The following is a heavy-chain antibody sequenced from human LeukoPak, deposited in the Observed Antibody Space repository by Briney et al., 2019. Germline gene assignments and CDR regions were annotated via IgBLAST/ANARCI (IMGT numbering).Heavy chain of an antibody. V-gene: IGHV4-30-2*01. CDR1: GGSISSGGYY. CDR3: ARGVAARSHAFDI. CDR2: IYHSGST. J-gene: IGHJ3*02. D-gene: IGHD6-6*01. Sequence: SETLSLTCTVSGGSISSGGYYWSWIRQPPGKGLEWIGYIYHSGSTYYNPSLKSRVTISVDRSKNQFSLKLSSVTAADTAVYYCARGVAARSHAFDIWGQGTMVTVSS.